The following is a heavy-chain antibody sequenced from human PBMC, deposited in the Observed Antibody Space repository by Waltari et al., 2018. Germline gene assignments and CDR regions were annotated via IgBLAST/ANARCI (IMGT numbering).Heavy chain of an antibody. J-gene: IGHJ4*02. CDR2: ITVRDDT. V-gene: IGHV3-23*01. CDR1: GIIFNNFA. Sequence: EVQLLESGGGLVQPGGSLRLSCAASGIIFNNFAINWVRLAPGRGVGWVAAITVRDDTFYADSVMGRFTVSRDTSKNTVYLQMNGLRAEDTAIYYCAKPFYNWDDPLHSWGQGTLVAVSS. CDR3: AKPFYNWDDPLHS. D-gene: IGHD1-20*01.